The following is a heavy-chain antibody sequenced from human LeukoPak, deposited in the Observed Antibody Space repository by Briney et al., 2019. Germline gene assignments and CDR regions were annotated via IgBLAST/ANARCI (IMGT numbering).Heavy chain of an antibody. Sequence: GGSLRLSCAASGFTFSNAWMSWVRQAPGKGLEWVGRIKSKTDGGTTDYAAPVKGRFTISRDDSKNTLYLQMNSLKTEDTAVYYRTTGGQIVGATGFDNWGQGTLVTVSS. CDR2: IKSKTDGGTT. J-gene: IGHJ4*02. D-gene: IGHD1-26*01. V-gene: IGHV3-15*01. CDR3: TTGGQIVGATGFDN. CDR1: GFTFSNAW.